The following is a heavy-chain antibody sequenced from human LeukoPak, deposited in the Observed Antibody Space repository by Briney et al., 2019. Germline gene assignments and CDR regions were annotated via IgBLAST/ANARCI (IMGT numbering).Heavy chain of an antibody. CDR3: TRLYYYDSSGYWVTPASAWQEN. Sequence: PGGSLRLSCAASGFTFSGSAMHWVRQASGKGLEWVGRIRSKANSYATAYAASVEGRFTISRDDSKNTAYLQMNSLKTEDTAVYYCTRLYYYDSSGYWVTPASAWQENWGQGTLVTVSS. CDR2: IRSKANSYAT. V-gene: IGHV3-73*01. D-gene: IGHD3-22*01. CDR1: GFTFSGSA. J-gene: IGHJ4*02.